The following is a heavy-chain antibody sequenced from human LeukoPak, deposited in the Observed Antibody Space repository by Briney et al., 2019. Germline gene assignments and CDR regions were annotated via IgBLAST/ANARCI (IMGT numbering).Heavy chain of an antibody. D-gene: IGHD3-10*01. Sequence: GGALRLSCAAPGFTFSSYAMTWVRQAPGKGLEWVSAFSGSRGSTYYADSVKGRFTIPRDNSNTKLYLPTESLRAGDMAVNYCAKKDSRSFDYWGQRTLGTVSA. CDR1: GFTFSSYA. CDR2: FSGSRGST. CDR3: AKKDSRSFDY. J-gene: IGHJ4*02. V-gene: IGHV3-23*01.